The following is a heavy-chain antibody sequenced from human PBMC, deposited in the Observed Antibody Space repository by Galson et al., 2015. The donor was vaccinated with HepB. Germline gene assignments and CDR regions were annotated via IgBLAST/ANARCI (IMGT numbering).Heavy chain of an antibody. CDR1: GFTVSSNY. D-gene: IGHD3-10*01. CDR2: IYSGGST. CDR3: ARVSSFWSGSGSYAFDI. V-gene: IGHV3-53*04. Sequence: SLRLSCAASGFTVSSNYMSWVRQAPGKGLEWVSVIYSGGSTYYADSVKGRFTISSHDSKNTLYLQMNSRRAEDTAVYYCARVSSFWSGSGSYAFDIWGQGTMVTVSS. J-gene: IGHJ3*02.